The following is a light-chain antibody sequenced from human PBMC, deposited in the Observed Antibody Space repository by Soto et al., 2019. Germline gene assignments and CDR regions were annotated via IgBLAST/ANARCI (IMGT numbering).Light chain of an antibody. CDR2: GNN. V-gene: IGLV1-40*01. Sequence: QSVLTQPPSVSGTPGQRVTISCTGSSSNIGAGYDVHWYQQLPGTAPKLLIYGNNNRPSGVPERFSGSKSGTSASLAITGLQAEDEAEYYCQSYDSSLSGSVFGGGTKLTVL. CDR3: QSYDSSLSGSV. J-gene: IGLJ3*02. CDR1: SSNIGAGYD.